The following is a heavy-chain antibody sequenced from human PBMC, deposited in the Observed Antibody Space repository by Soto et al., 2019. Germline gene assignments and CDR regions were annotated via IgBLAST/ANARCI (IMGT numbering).Heavy chain of an antibody. CDR3: ARNPGSGSPCYYCYYMDV. CDR2: ISAYNGNT. J-gene: IGHJ6*03. Sequence: ASVNVSCKASGYTFTSYGISWVRQAPGQGLEWMGWISAYNGNTNYAQKLQGRVTMTTDTSTSTAYMELRSLRSDDTAVYYCARNPGSGSPCYYCYYMDVWGKGTTVTVSS. V-gene: IGHV1-18*01. D-gene: IGHD3-10*01. CDR1: GYTFTSYG.